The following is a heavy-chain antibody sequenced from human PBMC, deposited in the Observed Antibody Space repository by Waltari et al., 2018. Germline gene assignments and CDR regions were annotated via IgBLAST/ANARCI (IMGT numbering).Heavy chain of an antibody. CDR3: ARARVVVAATPLYYYGMDV. Sequence: QVQLVQSGAEVKKPGSSVKVSCKASGGTFSSYALSWVRQSPGQGLEWMGGIIPIFGTANYAQKFQGRVTITADESTSTAYMELSSLRSEDTAMYYCARARVVVAATPLYYYGMDVWGQGTTVTVSS. CDR2: IIPIFGTA. D-gene: IGHD2-15*01. CDR1: GGTFSSYA. V-gene: IGHV1-69*01. J-gene: IGHJ6*02.